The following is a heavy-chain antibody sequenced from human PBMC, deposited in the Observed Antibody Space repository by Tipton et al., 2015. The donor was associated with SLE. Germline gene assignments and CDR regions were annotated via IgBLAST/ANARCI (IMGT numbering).Heavy chain of an antibody. V-gene: IGHV3-23*01. CDR2: IRNGGGKSDGKT. Sequence: SLRLSCSPSGFSFSTYGMAWVRQSPGRGLEWVSTIRNGGGKSDGKTYYAESVRGRFTISRDRSKNTIFLQMDSLRAEDTALYYCAKGKRTIYDHDAFDMWGQGTAVTVFS. CDR1: GFSFSTYG. D-gene: IGHD3-3*01. CDR3: AKGKRTIYDHDAFDM. J-gene: IGHJ3*02.